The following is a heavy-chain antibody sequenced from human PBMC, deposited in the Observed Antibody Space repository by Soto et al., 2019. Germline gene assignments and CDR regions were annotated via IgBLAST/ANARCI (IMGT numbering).Heavy chain of an antibody. D-gene: IGHD1-7*01. Sequence: SETLSLTCAVSGGSISSGGYSWSWIRQPPGKGLEWIGYIYHSGDTYYNPSLKSRVTMSVDRSKNQFSLKLNSMTAVDTALYYCAKGPYKVELRVPWFDPWGQGTLVTVSS. CDR2: IYHSGDT. J-gene: IGHJ5*02. CDR3: AKGPYKVELRVPWFDP. V-gene: IGHV4-30-2*01. CDR1: GGSISSGGYS.